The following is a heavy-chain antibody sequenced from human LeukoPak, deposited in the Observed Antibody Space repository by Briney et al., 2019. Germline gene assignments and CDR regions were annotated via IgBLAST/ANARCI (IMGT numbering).Heavy chain of an antibody. Sequence: PGGSLRLSCAASGSTFSAYWMTWVRQAPGKGLAWVANIIEGGDVKYYVDSVKGRFTISRDNTKNSLYLQMTSLRADDTAVYYCARVGKNGWDFDHWGQGTLVTVSS. D-gene: IGHD6-19*01. V-gene: IGHV3-7*01. CDR1: GSTFSAYW. CDR3: ARVGKNGWDFDH. J-gene: IGHJ4*02. CDR2: IIEGGDVK.